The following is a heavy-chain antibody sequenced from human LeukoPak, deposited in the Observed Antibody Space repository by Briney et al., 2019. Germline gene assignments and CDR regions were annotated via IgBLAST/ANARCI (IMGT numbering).Heavy chain of an antibody. Sequence: SETLSLTCTVSGDSITDSDYYSTWIRQPAGQGLEWIGYSHHTGTTYYNPSLEGRVAISVDTSKNQFSLTLRSVTAADTAMYYCARQYINGVHPFDHWGQGTLVAVSS. D-gene: IGHD1-14*01. J-gene: IGHJ4*02. V-gene: IGHV4-30-2*01. CDR1: GDSITDSDYY. CDR2: SHHTGTT. CDR3: ARQYINGVHPFDH.